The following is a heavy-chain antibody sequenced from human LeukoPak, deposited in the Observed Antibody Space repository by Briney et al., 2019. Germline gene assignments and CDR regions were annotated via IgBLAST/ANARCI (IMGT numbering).Heavy chain of an antibody. J-gene: IGHJ4*02. CDR3: AKSLGVGGYTRYKGFDQ. Sequence: GGSLRLSCAASGFTFNSFAMNWVRQAPGKGLEWVSSISGSGGTSHYADFVKGRFTISRGNSKNTLYLQMNSLRAEDTAAYYCAKSLGVGGYTRYKGFDQWGQGTLVVVSS. CDR1: GFTFNSFA. CDR2: ISGSGGTS. D-gene: IGHD3-16*02. V-gene: IGHV3-23*01.